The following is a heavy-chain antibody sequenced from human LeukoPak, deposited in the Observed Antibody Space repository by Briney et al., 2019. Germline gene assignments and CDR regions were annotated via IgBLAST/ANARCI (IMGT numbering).Heavy chain of an antibody. V-gene: IGHV4-39*01. CDR2: IYYSGST. CDR3: ARRAHVGALGY. D-gene: IGHD1-26*01. CDR1: GGSISSSSYY. J-gene: IGHJ4*02. Sequence: SETLSLTCTVSGGSISSSSYYWGWIRQPPGKGLEWIGSIYYSGSTYYNPSLKSRVTISVDTSKNQFSLKLSSVTAADTAVYYCARRAHVGALGYWGQGTLVTVSS.